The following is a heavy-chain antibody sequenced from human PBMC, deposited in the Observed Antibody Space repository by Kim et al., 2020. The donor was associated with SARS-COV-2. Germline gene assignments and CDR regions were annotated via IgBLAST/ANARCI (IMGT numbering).Heavy chain of an antibody. CDR3: ARDYYGSGSCFDY. D-gene: IGHD3-10*01. J-gene: IGHJ4*02. V-gene: IGHV3-11*04. Sequence: YADSVKGRFTISRDNAKNSLYLQMNSLRAEDTAVYYCARDYYGSGSCFDYWGQGTLVTVSS.